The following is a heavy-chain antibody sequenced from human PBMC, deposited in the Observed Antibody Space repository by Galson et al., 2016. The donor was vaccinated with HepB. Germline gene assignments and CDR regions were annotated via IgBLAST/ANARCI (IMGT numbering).Heavy chain of an antibody. D-gene: IGHD5-12*01. CDR1: GFTFSSYS. V-gene: IGHV3-48*02. CDR3: ARDGGPVATNYYYYYMGV. Sequence: SLRLSCAASGFTFSSYSMNWVCQAPGKGLEWVSYISRSSSTIYYADSVRGRFTISRDNAKSSLFLQMNSLPDEDTAVYYCARDGGPVATNYYYYYMGVWGKGTAVTVSS. CDR2: ISRSSSTI. J-gene: IGHJ6*03.